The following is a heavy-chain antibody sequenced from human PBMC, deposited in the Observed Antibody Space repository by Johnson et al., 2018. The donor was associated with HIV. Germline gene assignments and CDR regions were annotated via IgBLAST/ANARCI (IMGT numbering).Heavy chain of an antibody. CDR2: MSYDGSNK. CDR1: GFTFNYYG. V-gene: IGHV3-33*06. Sequence: QVQLVESGGGVVQPGRALRLSCAASGFTFNYYGMHWVRQAPGKGLEWVAVMSYDGSNKYYTDSVRGRFTISRDNSKNTLYLQMNSLRVEDTAVYYCAKCIWGSSLIDVFDIWGQGTMVTVSS. D-gene: IGHD3-16*01. J-gene: IGHJ3*02. CDR3: AKCIWGSSLIDVFDI.